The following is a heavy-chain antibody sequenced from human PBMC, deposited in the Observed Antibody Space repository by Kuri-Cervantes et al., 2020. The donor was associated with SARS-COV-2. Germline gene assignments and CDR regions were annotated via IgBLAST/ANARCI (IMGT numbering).Heavy chain of an antibody. J-gene: IGHJ4*02. CDR2: IYYSGST. Sequence: SETLSLTCTVSGGSISSYYWSWIRQPPGKGLEWIGYIYYSGSTYYNPSLKSRVTISVDTSKNQFSLKLSSVTAADTAVYYCARLKGYITIFGVVISDFDYWGQGTLVTVSS. V-gene: IGHV4-30-4*01. CDR1: GGSISSYY. CDR3: ARLKGYITIFGVVISDFDY. D-gene: IGHD3-3*01.